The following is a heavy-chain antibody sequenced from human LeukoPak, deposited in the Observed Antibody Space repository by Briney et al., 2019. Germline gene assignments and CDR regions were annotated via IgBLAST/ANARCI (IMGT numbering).Heavy chain of an antibody. D-gene: IGHD6-19*01. CDR1: GFTLSNHW. CDR3: ARDRGEVGWYTSFIHYYYYYGMDV. V-gene: IGHV3-74*03. J-gene: IGHJ6*02. Sequence: PGGSLRLSCAASGFTLSNHWMHWVRQAPGKGLVWVSRISGDEIWTTYADSVKGRFIISRDNAKDTLYLQMNTLRTEDTAVYYCARDRGEVGWYTSFIHYYYYYGMDVWGQGTTVTVSS. CDR2: ISGDEIWT.